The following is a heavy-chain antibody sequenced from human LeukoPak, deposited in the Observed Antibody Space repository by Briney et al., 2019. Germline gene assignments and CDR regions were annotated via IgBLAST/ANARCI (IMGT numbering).Heavy chain of an antibody. Sequence: GGSLRLSCSASGFTVSSNYMSWVRQAPGKGLEWVSVIYSGGSTYYADSVKGRFTISRDNSKNTLFLQMNSLRAEDTAEYYCARGDDYGGAWYYFDYWGQGTLVTVSS. J-gene: IGHJ4*02. CDR2: IYSGGST. D-gene: IGHD4-23*01. V-gene: IGHV3-53*01. CDR1: GFTVSSNY. CDR3: ARGDDYGGAWYYFDY.